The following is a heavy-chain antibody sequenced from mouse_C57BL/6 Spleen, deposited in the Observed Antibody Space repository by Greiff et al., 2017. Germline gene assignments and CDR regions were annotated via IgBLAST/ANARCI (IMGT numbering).Heavy chain of an antibody. J-gene: IGHJ3*01. Sequence: QVQLQQSGAELVKPGASVKISCKASGYTFTDYYINWVKQRPGQGLEWIGKIGPGSGSTYYNEKFKGKATLTADKYTSTAYMQLSSLTSEDSSVCCCAREGDWWSFAYWGQGTLVTVSA. D-gene: IGHD1-1*02. CDR2: IGPGSGST. CDR1: GYTFTDYY. CDR3: AREGDWWSFAY. V-gene: IGHV1-77*01.